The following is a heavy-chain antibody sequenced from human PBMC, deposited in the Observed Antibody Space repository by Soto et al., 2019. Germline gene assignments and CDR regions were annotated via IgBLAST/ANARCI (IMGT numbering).Heavy chain of an antibody. J-gene: IGHJ4*02. CDR2: MNSDGSTT. CDR3: ATAEVDY. V-gene: IGHV3-74*01. Sequence: LRLSCAASGFTFGNYWMHWVRQAPGKGLEWVSRMNSDGSTTNYADSVKGRFTVSRDNTKNTLFLQMNSLRAEDTAVYYCATAEVDYWGPGTLVTVSS. CDR1: GFTFGNYW.